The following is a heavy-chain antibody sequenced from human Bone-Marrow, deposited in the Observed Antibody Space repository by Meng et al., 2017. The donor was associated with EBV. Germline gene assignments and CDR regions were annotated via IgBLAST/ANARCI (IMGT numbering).Heavy chain of an antibody. CDR2: IHYSGTT. J-gene: IGHJ2*01. CDR1: GGSISSSGYY. CDR3: ARRGESWYFDL. Sequence: QLQLQQSCSGLVKPSGTLSLTCTVSGGSISSSGYYWGWIRQPPGKGLEWIGSIHYSGTTYYTPSLKSRVTISVDTSKNQFSLKLTSVTAADTAVYYCARRGESWYFDLWGRGTLVTVSS. V-gene: IGHV4-39*01. D-gene: IGHD3-10*01.